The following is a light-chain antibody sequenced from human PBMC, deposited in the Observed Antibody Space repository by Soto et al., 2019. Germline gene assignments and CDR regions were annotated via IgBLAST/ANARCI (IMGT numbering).Light chain of an antibody. Sequence: EVVMRQSPATLSVSLGEGATLSCRASQGIGATLAWYQHKPGQTPRLLIYDTSTRATGVPARFSGSRSGTEFTLTINSLQSEDFAVYYCQRYYSWPLTFGGGTKVESK. CDR3: QRYYSWPLT. CDR2: DTS. V-gene: IGKV3-15*01. CDR1: QGIGAT. J-gene: IGKJ4*01.